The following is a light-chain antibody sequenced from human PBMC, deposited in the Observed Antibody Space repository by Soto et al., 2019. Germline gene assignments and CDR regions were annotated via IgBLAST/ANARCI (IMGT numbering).Light chain of an antibody. CDR2: LGS. Sequence: DSVMTQSALSLPVTAGGPASISFISIHILLHSNGYNYLDWYLQKPGQSPQLLIYLGSNRASGVPGRFSGSGSGTYFTLKISRVEAEDVGVYYCMQALQTAWTFGQGTKV. CDR1: HILLHSNGYNY. V-gene: IGKV2-28*01. CDR3: MQALQTAWT. J-gene: IGKJ1*01.